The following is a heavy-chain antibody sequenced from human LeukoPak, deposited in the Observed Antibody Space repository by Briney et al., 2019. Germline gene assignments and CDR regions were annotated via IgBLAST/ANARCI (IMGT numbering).Heavy chain of an antibody. J-gene: IGHJ4*02. D-gene: IGHD6-13*01. CDR3: TTDSVAVAGRGDY. CDR2: IKSKTDGGTT. Sequence: GGSLRLSCAASGFTFSNAWMSWVRQAPGKGLEWVGRIKSKTDGGTTDYTAPVKGRFTISRDDSKNTLFLQMNSLQTEDTAVYYCTTDSVAVAGRGDYWGQRTLVTVSS. CDR1: GFTFSNAW. V-gene: IGHV3-15*01.